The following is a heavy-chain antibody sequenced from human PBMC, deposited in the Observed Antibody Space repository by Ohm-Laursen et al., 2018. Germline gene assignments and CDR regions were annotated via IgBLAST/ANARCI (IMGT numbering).Heavy chain of an antibody. CDR3: ARGRLSGTRRALDI. J-gene: IGHJ3*02. CDR1: GGTFSSYD. V-gene: IGHV1-8*02. Sequence: SVKASCKSSGGTFSSYDIHWVRQASGQGLEWMGWMNPKSGDTGYAHKFQGRVTMARNASISTANMEMSSLRSEDTAVYYCARGRLSGTRRALDIWGQGTMVTVSS. D-gene: IGHD1-7*01. CDR2: MNPKSGDT.